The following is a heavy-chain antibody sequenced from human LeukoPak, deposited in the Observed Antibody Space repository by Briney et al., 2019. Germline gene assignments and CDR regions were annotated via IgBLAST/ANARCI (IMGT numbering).Heavy chain of an antibody. D-gene: IGHD1-26*01. CDR3: ATSKYSGSY. CDR2: ISGSGGRI. V-gene: IGHV3-23*01. Sequence: GGSLRLSCAASGFTFSSYAVSWVRQAPGKGLEWVSAISGSGGRIYYGASVKGRFTISRDNSKNTLNLQMNSLRAEDTAVYYCATSKYSGSYWGQGTLVTVSS. J-gene: IGHJ4*02. CDR1: GFTFSSYA.